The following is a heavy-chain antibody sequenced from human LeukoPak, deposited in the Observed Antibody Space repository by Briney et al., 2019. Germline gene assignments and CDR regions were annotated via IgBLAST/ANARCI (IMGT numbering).Heavy chain of an antibody. CDR3: ANREGGYTYDPFDY. J-gene: IGHJ4*02. V-gene: IGHV3-23*01. CDR1: GFTFSTYA. CDR2: ISGSSDTT. Sequence: GSLRLSCAASGFTFSTYAMSWVRQAPGRGLEWVSAISGSSDTTYYADSVKGRFTASRDNYKNTLYLKMNSLRAEDTAVYYCANREGGYTYDPFDYWGQGTLVTVSS. D-gene: IGHD5-18*01.